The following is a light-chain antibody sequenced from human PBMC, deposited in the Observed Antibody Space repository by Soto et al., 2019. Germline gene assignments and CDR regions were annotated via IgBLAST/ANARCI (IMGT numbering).Light chain of an antibody. V-gene: IGLV2-14*03. CDR3: SSYTSSRTL. J-gene: IGLJ1*01. Sequence: QSVLTQPASVSGSPGQSITISCTGTSGDVGGYHYVSWYQHRPGKAPKLMIYDVSDRPSGVSQRFSGSKSGNTASLTISGLQAEDEADYYCSSYTSSRTLFGTGTKVTVL. CDR2: DVS. CDR1: SGDVGGYHY.